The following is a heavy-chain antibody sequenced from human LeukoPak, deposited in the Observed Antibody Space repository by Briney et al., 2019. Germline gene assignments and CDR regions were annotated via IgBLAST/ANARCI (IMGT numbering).Heavy chain of an antibody. Sequence: PSETLSLTCAVYGGSFSGYYWSWIRQHPGKGLEWIGYIYYSGSTYYNPSLKSRVTISVDTSKNQFSLKLSSVTAADTAVYYCARAERITMIVAFDYWGQGTLVTVSS. CDR1: GGSFSGYY. J-gene: IGHJ4*02. V-gene: IGHV4-31*11. CDR3: ARAERITMIVAFDY. D-gene: IGHD3-22*01. CDR2: IYYSGST.